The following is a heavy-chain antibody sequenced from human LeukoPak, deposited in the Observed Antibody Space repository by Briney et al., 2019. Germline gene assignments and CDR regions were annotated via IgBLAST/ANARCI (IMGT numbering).Heavy chain of an antibody. D-gene: IGHD2-21*01. V-gene: IGHV3-72*01. Sequence: GGSLRLSCAASGFTFSDHYMDWVRQAPGKGLEWVGRTRNKANSYTTEYAASVKGRFTISRDDSKNSLYLQMNSLKTEHTAVYYCATDTNVWDAFGIWGQGTMVTVSS. J-gene: IGHJ3*02. CDR1: GFTFSDHY. CDR3: ATDTNVWDAFGI. CDR2: TRNKANSYTT.